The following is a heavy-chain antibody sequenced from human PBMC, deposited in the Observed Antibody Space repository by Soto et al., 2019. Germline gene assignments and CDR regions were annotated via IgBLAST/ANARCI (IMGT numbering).Heavy chain of an antibody. CDR2: IYYSGST. V-gene: IGHV4-59*01. D-gene: IGHD3-3*01. Sequence: PSETLSLTCTVSGGSISSYYWSWIRQPPGKGLEWIGYIYYSGSTNYNPSLKSRVTISVDTSKNQFSLKLSSVTAADTAVYYCARGSYDFWSGYSNENWFDPWGQGTLVTVSS. CDR3: ARGSYDFWSGYSNENWFDP. CDR1: GGSISSYY. J-gene: IGHJ5*02.